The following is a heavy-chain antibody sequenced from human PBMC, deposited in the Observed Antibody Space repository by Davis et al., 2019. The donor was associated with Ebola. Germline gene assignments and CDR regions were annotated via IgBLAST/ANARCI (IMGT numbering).Heavy chain of an antibody. CDR3: AKRVEWQWLVREDFDY. D-gene: IGHD6-19*01. CDR2: ISSSGGTT. CDR1: GFTFSSHA. Sequence: GGSLRLSCAVSGFTFSSHAMTWVRQAPGKGLEWVSGISSSGGTTYYADSVKGRFTISRDNSKNTLYLQMNSLRAEDTAVYYCAKRVEWQWLVREDFDYWGQGTLVTVSS. J-gene: IGHJ4*02. V-gene: IGHV3-23*01.